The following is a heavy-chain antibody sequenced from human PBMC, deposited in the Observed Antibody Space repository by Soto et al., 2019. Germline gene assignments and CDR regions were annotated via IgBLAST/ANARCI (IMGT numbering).Heavy chain of an antibody. CDR2: ISSSGSTI. D-gene: IGHD6-19*01. J-gene: IGHJ5*02. V-gene: IGHV3-11*01. CDR1: GFTFSDYY. Sequence: PGGSLRLSCAASGFTFSDYYMSWIRQAPGKGLEWVSYISSSGSTIYYADSVKGRFTISRDNAKNSLYLQMNSLRAEDTAVYYCARSLARAVAGANWFDPWGQGTLVTVSS. CDR3: ARSLARAVAGANWFDP.